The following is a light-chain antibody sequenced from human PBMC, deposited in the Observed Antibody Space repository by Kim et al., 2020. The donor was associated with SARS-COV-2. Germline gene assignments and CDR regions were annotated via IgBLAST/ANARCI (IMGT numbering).Light chain of an antibody. V-gene: IGKV3-20*01. J-gene: IGKJ2*02. CDR3: QQYDTSPSCI. Sequence: EIVLTQSPGTLSLSPGERATLSCRASQSVSDNYLAWYQQKPGQAPRLLIYGASSRATGIPDRFSGSGSGTDFTLTITRLEPEDFAVYYCQQYDTSPSCIFPKGTKLE. CDR1: QSVSDNY. CDR2: GAS.